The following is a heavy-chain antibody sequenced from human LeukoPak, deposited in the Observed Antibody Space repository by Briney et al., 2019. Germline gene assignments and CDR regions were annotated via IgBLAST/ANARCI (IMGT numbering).Heavy chain of an antibody. CDR3: ARGFDYKSTYFDN. Sequence: SETLSLTCTVFGGSISTSYWNWIRQSPGKGLQWIGYIHYSGQNKYNPSLKSRVAISMDTPKSQISLKLTSVTAADTAVYYCARGFDYKSTYFDNWGQGTLVTVSP. CDR2: IHYSGQN. J-gene: IGHJ4*02. CDR1: GGSISTSY. D-gene: IGHD5-12*01. V-gene: IGHV4-59*01.